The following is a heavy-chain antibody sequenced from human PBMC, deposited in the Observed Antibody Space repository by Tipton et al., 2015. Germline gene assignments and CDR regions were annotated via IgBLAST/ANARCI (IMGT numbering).Heavy chain of an antibody. CDR3: ARTGGVHSSGWEVH. Sequence: TLSLTCTVSGGSISSGDFYWSWVRQPPGKGLEWIGYIYYNGNTYYNPSLKSRVTVSVDRSENQFSLKVSSVTDADTAVYYCARTGGVHSSGWEVHWGQGTLVTVSS. V-gene: IGHV4-30-4*01. D-gene: IGHD6-19*01. CDR1: GGSISSGDFY. J-gene: IGHJ4*02. CDR2: IYYNGNT.